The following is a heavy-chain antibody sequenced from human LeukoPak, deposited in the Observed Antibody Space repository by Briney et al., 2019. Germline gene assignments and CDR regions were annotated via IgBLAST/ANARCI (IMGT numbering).Heavy chain of an antibody. Sequence: SETLFLTCTVAGGSISSYYWSWIRQPPGKGLEWIGYIYYSGSTNYNPSLKSRVTISVDTSNNQFSLKLSSVTAADTAVHYCARGGGLDYDYVWGSYRYYFDYWGQGTLVTVSS. V-gene: IGHV4-59*01. J-gene: IGHJ4*02. CDR2: IYYSGST. CDR1: GGSISSYY. D-gene: IGHD3-16*02. CDR3: ARGGGLDYDYVWGSYRYYFDY.